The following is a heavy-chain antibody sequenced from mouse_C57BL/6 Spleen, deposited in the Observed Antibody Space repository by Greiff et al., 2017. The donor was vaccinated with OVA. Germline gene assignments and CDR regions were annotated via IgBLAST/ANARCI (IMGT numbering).Heavy chain of an antibody. Sequence: QVQLQQSGAELARPGASVKLSCKASGYTFTSYGISWVKQRTGQGLEWIGEIYPRSGNTYYNDKFKGKATLTADKSSSTAYMELRSLTSEDSAVYFCARRGEIYYGYSYYFDYWGQGTTLTVSS. CDR1: GYTFTSYG. D-gene: IGHD2-2*01. CDR2: IYPRSGNT. J-gene: IGHJ2*01. CDR3: ARRGEIYYGYSYYFDY. V-gene: IGHV1-81*01.